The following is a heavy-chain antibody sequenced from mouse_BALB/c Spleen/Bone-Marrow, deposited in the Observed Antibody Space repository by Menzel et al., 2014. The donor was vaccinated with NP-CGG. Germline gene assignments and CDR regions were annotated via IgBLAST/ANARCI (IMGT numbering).Heavy chain of an antibody. J-gene: IGHJ1*01. D-gene: IGHD2-3*01. CDR1: GFTFSSYG. CDR3: ARRGYDNSYWYFGV. V-gene: IGHV5-6*02. CDR2: ISTGGSQT. Sequence: EVKLMESGGDLVKPGGSLKLSCAASGFTFSSYGMSWVRQTPDKRLEWVATISTGGSQTYYTDSVKGRFTISRDNAKNTLHLQMSSLKSEDSAIYYCARRGYDNSYWYFGVWGAGTTVTVSS.